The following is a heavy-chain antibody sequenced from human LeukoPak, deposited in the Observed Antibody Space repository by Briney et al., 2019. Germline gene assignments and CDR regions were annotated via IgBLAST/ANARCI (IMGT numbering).Heavy chain of an antibody. CDR2: IHSSGSM. D-gene: IGHD6-19*01. J-gene: IGHJ4*02. V-gene: IGHV4-4*07. CDR1: GGSISSYY. Sequence: PSETLSLTCTVSGGSISSYYWTWIRQPAGKGLEWIGRIHSSGSMNHNPSLKRRVTMSVDTSNNQFSLKLSSVTAADTAVYYCARETEVSGGRSWDFWGQGTLVTVSS. CDR3: ARETEVSGGRSWDF.